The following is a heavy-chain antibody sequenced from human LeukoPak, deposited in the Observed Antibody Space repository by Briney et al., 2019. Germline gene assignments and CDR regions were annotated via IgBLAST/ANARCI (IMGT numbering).Heavy chain of an antibody. CDR1: GGSFSGYY. D-gene: IGHD6-19*01. J-gene: IGHJ4*02. Sequence: SETLSLTCAVYGGSFSGYYWSRIRQPPGKGLEWIGEFNHSGSTNYNPSLKSRVTISVDTSKNQFSLKLSSVTAADTAVYYCARVHPYLYSSGWYFLSHSQYYFDYWGQGTLVTVSS. CDR3: ARVHPYLYSSGWYFLSHSQYYFDY. V-gene: IGHV4-34*01. CDR2: FNHSGST.